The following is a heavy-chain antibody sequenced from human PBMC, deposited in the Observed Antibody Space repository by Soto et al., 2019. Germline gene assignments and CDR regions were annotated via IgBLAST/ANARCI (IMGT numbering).Heavy chain of an antibody. J-gene: IGHJ4*02. V-gene: IGHV4-31*03. Sequence: SETLSLTCTVSGGSINSGGYFWTWVRQHPGKGLEWIGYMYNSGTTYYTSSLKSRVNISGDTSKNQFSLRLSSVTAADTAVYYCARAKGRGFDHWGQGTLVTVSS. CDR2: MYNSGTT. D-gene: IGHD3-10*01. CDR3: ARAKGRGFDH. CDR1: GGSINSGGYF.